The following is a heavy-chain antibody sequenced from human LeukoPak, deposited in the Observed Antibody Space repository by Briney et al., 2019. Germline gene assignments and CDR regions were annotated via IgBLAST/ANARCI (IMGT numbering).Heavy chain of an antibody. J-gene: IGHJ5*02. Sequence: SETLSLTCTVSGGFISSSSYYWGWIRQPPGKGLEWIGSIYYSGSTYYNPSLKSRVTISVDTSKNQFSLKLSSVTAADTAVYYCAASWIQLWLHNWFDPWGQGTLVTVSS. V-gene: IGHV4-39*01. CDR1: GGFISSSSYY. CDR3: AASWIQLWLHNWFDP. D-gene: IGHD5-18*01. CDR2: IYYSGST.